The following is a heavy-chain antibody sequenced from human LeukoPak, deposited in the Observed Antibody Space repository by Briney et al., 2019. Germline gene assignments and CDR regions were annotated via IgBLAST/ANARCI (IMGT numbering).Heavy chain of an antibody. Sequence: PRGSLRLSCSASGFTFSSYPMHWVRQAPGEGLKYISVITGDGGSTYYADSVKGRFTISRDNSKNTLYLQMSSLRTEDTAVYYCVRQAVADVFFDSWGQGTLVTVSS. CDR2: ITGDGGST. CDR3: VRQAVADVFFDS. V-gene: IGHV3-64D*06. J-gene: IGHJ4*02. D-gene: IGHD6-13*01. CDR1: GFTFSSYP.